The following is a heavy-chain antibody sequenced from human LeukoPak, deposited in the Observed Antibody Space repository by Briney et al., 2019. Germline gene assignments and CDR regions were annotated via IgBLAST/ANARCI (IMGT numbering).Heavy chain of an antibody. CDR2: ISRSGGST. J-gene: IGHJ4*02. Sequence: PGGSLRLSCAASGLTFSNYAMSWVRQAPGKGLEWVSGISRSGGSTYYADSVKGRFTISRDNSKNTLYLQMNSLRAEDTALYYCANEVKENYFDYWGQGTLVTVSS. V-gene: IGHV3-23*01. D-gene: IGHD4-23*01. CDR3: ANEVKENYFDY. CDR1: GLTFSNYA.